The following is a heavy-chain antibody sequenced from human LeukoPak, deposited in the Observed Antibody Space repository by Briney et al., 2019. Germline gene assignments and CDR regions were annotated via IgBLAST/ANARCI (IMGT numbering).Heavy chain of an antibody. Sequence: SETLSLTCTVSGGSISSSSYYWGWIRQPPGKGLEWIGSIYYSGSTYYNPSLQSRVTISVDKSKNQFSLKLSSVTAADTAVYYCATRRGYSYGSIYWGQGTLVTVSS. CDR3: ATRRGYSYGSIY. J-gene: IGHJ4*02. V-gene: IGHV4-39*07. CDR2: IYYSGST. D-gene: IGHD5-18*01. CDR1: GGSISSSSYY.